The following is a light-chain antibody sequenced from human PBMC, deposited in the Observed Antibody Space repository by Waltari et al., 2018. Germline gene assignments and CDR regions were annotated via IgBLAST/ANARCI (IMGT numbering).Light chain of an antibody. J-gene: IGKJ5*01. CDR2: WTS. Sequence: DIVMTQSPDSLAVSLGERVTINCKSSQSISYSSNNKNYLAWYQQKPGQPPKLLFYWTSTRGSGVPDRFSCSGSGTDFTLTISSLQAEDVAVYYCQQYYSSPITFGQGTRLEIK. CDR1: QSISYSSNNKNY. CDR3: QQYYSSPIT. V-gene: IGKV4-1*01.